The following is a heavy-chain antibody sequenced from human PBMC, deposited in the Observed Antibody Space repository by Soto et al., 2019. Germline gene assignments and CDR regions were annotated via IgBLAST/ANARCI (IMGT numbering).Heavy chain of an antibody. CDR3: ARHSPGYSNEYFDY. J-gene: IGHJ4*02. Sequence: SETLSLTCTVSGGSISSYYWSWIRQPPGKGLEWIGYIYYSGSTNYNPSLKSRVTISVDTSKNQFSLKLSSVTAADTAVYYCARHSPGYSNEYFDYWGQGTLVTVSS. CDR1: GGSISSYY. CDR2: IYYSGST. V-gene: IGHV4-59*08. D-gene: IGHD4-4*01.